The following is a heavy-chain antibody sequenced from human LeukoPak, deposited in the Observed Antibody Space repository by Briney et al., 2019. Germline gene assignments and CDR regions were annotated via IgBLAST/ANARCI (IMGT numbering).Heavy chain of an antibody. CDR3: ATGADYDFWSGYYWYFDY. CDR1: GFTFSSYA. J-gene: IGHJ4*02. CDR2: ISYDGSNK. V-gene: IGHV3-30-3*01. Sequence: PGGSLRLSCAASGFTFSSYAMHWVRQAPGKGLEWVAVISYDGSNKYYADSVKGRFTISRDNSKNTLYLQMNSPRAEDTAVYYCATGADYDFWSGYYWYFDYWGQGTLVTVSS. D-gene: IGHD3-3*01.